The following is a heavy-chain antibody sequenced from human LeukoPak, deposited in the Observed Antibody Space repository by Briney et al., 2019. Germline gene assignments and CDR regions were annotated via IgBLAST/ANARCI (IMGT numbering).Heavy chain of an antibody. D-gene: IGHD7-27*01. CDR2: IWYDGSDK. CDR1: GFTFSSHG. CDR3: ARDLTGDAYFDY. J-gene: IGHJ4*02. Sequence: GGSLRLSCAASGFTFSSHGMHWVRQAPGKGLEWVAVIWYDGSDKYYADSVKGRFTISRDNSKNTLYLQMNSLRAEDTAVFYCARDLTGDAYFDYWGQGTLVTVSS. V-gene: IGHV3-33*01.